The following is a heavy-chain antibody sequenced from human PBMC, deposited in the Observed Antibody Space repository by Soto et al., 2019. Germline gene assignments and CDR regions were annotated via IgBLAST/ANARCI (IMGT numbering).Heavy chain of an antibody. Sequence: SETLSLTCAVSGGSISSSNWWSWVRQPPGKGLEWIGEINHSGSTNYNPSLKSRVTISVDTSKNQFSLKLSSVTAADMAVYYFARSPAYIRSWYWFDPWGQGTLVTVSS. J-gene: IGHJ5*02. CDR2: INHSGST. CDR3: ARSPAYIRSWYWFDP. D-gene: IGHD6-13*01. CDR1: GGSISSSNW. V-gene: IGHV4-4*02.